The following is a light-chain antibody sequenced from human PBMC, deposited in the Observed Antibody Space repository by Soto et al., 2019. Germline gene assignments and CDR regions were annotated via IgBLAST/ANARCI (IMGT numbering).Light chain of an antibody. J-gene: IGLJ2*01. Sequence: NFMLTQPHSVSESPGETVTISCTRSRGGIANNYVQWYQQRPSSAPIIVIYEHSQRPSGVPDRFSGSTDGSSNSASLTISGLQTEDEADYYCQSYDSDYVLFGGGTKVTVL. V-gene: IGLV6-57*04. CDR2: EHS. CDR3: QSYDSDYVL. CDR1: RGGIANNY.